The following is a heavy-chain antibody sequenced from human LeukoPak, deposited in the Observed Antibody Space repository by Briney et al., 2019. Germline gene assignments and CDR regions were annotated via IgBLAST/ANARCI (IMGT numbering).Heavy chain of an antibody. CDR3: ARGSSYDQGFDY. V-gene: IGHV3-21*01. D-gene: IGHD5-12*01. J-gene: IGHJ4*02. CDR1: GFTLSSYS. Sequence: PGGSLRLSCAAAGFTLSSYSTNWVRQAPGKGLEWVSSISSSSSYIYYADSVKGRFTISRDNAKNSLYLQMNSLRAEDTAVYYCARGSSYDQGFDYWGQGTLVTVSS. CDR2: ISSSSSYI.